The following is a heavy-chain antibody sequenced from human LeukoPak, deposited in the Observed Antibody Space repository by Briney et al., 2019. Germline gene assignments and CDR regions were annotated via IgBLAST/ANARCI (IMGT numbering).Heavy chain of an antibody. J-gene: IGHJ4*02. CDR3: ARGLVVPTVGFDY. V-gene: IGHV4-30-2*01. Sequence: SETLSLTCTVSGGSINSGGYYWSWIRQPPGKGLEWIGYIYHSGSTYYNPSLKSRVTISVDRSKNQFSLKLSSVTAADTAVYYCARGLVVPTVGFDYWGQGTLVTVSS. CDR1: GGSINSGGYY. CDR2: IYHSGST. D-gene: IGHD2-8*02.